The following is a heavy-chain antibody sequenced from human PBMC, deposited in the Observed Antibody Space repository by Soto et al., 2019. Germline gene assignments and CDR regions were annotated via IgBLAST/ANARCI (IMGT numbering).Heavy chain of an antibody. Sequence: PGGSLRLSCAASEFSFGNYWMSWVRQAPGKGLEWVANIKQDGSEKYYVDSVEGRFTVSRDNAKNSLYLQMNSLRAEDTAVYYCARLRWSFDLWGQGTLVTVSS. CDR3: ARLRWSFDL. CDR2: IKQDGSEK. V-gene: IGHV3-7*05. CDR1: EFSFGNYW. J-gene: IGHJ4*02. D-gene: IGHD2-8*01.